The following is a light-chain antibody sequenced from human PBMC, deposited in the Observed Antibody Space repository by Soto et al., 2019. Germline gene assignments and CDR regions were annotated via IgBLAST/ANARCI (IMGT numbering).Light chain of an antibody. CDR3: SSHTSSGTYV. CDR1: STDVGSSNY. V-gene: IGLV2-14*01. CDR2: DVN. Sequence: QSVLAQPASVSGSPGQSIAISCTGTSTDVGSSNYVSWYQQHPGKAPKLRIFDVNNRPSGVSDRFSGSKSGNTASLTISGLQAEDEADYYCSSHTSSGTYVFGTGTKVTVL. J-gene: IGLJ1*01.